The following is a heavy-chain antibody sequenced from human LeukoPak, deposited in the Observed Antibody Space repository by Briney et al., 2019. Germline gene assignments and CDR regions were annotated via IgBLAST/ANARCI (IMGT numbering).Heavy chain of an antibody. J-gene: IGHJ4*02. CDR3: ARVDCISTSCPADY. V-gene: IGHV4-59*01. Sequence: SETLSLTCTVSGGSISSYYWSWIRQPPGKGLEWIGYIYYSGSTDYNPSLKSRVTISVETSKNQFPLKLSSVTAADTAIYYCARVDCISTSCPADYWGQGTLVTVSS. CDR1: GGSISSYY. CDR2: IYYSGST. D-gene: IGHD2-2*01.